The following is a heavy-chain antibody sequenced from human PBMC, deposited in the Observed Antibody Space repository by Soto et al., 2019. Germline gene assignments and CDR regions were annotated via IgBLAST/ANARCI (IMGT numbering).Heavy chain of an antibody. V-gene: IGHV4-59*01. CDR3: ARDSIKPQFGMDV. J-gene: IGHJ6*02. CDR1: GGSISTYY. CDR2: IYNSGNT. Sequence: WETLSLTGTVSGGSISTYYWSWIRQPPGKGLEWIGYIYNSGNTNYNPSLKSRATISVDMSKNQFSLKLSSVTAADTAVYYCARDSIKPQFGMDVWGQGTTVTVSS.